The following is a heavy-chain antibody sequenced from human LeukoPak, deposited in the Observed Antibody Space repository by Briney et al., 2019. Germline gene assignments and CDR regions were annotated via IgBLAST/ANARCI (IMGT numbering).Heavy chain of an antibody. CDR3: AKDIADSGYDSGGFDY. CDR2: IKQDGSEK. Sequence: GGSLRLSCAASGFTFSSYWMSWVRQAPGKGLEWVANIKQDGSEKYYVDSVKGRFTISRDNAKNSLYLQMNSLRAEDMALYYCAKDIADSGYDSGGFDYWGQGTLVTVSS. V-gene: IGHV3-7*03. CDR1: GFTFSSYW. D-gene: IGHD5-12*01. J-gene: IGHJ4*02.